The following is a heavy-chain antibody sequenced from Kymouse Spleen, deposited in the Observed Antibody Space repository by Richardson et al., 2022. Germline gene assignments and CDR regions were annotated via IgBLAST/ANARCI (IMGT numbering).Heavy chain of an antibody. Sequence: QLQLQESGPGLVKPSETLSLTCTVSGGSISSSSYYWGWIRQPPGKGLEWIGSIYYSGSTYYNPSLKSRVTISVDTSKNQFSLKLSSVTAADTAVYYCARPSLLLLLRYGRLGPRDHGHRLL. CDR2: IYYSGST. CDR1: GGSISSSSYY. V-gene: IGHV4-39*01. D-gene: IGHD2-2*02. CDR3: ARPSLLLLLRYGR. J-gene: IGHJ6*02.